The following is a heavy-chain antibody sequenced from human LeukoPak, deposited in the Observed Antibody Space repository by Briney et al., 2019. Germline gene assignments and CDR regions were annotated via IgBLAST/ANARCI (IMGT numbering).Heavy chain of an antibody. CDR1: GYTFTGYY. V-gene: IGHV1-2*02. J-gene: IGHJ3*02. D-gene: IGHD5-12*01. Sequence: ASVKVSCKASGYTFTGYYMHWVRQAPGQGLEWMGWINPNSGGTNYAQKFQGRVTMTRGTSISTAYMELSRLRSDDTAVYYCAREGDGSDNAFDIWGQGTMVTVSS. CDR3: AREGDGSDNAFDI. CDR2: INPNSGGT.